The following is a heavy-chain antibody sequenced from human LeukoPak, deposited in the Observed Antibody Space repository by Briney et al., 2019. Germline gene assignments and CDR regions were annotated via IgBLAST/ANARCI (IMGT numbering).Heavy chain of an antibody. D-gene: IGHD3-3*01. Sequence: GGSLRLSCAASGFTFSSYWMSWVRQAPGKGPEWVANIKQDGSEKYYVDSVKDRFTISRDNAKNSLYLQMNSLRAEDTAVYYCARDGSITIFGGDFDYWGQGTLVTVSS. CDR2: IKQDGSEK. CDR3: ARDGSITIFGGDFDY. J-gene: IGHJ4*02. V-gene: IGHV3-7*01. CDR1: GFTFSSYW.